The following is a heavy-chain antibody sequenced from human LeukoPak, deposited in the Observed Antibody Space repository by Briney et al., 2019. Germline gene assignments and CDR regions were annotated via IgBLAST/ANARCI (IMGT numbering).Heavy chain of an antibody. CDR3: AREDPDRGYSYGMADAFDI. Sequence: ASVKVSCKASGYTFTSYDINWVRQATGQGLEWMGWMNPNSGNTGYAQKFQGRVTMTRNTSISTAYMELSSLRSEDTAVYYCAREDPDRGYSYGMADAFDIWGQGTMVTVSS. CDR1: GYTFTSYD. CDR2: MNPNSGNT. D-gene: IGHD5-18*01. J-gene: IGHJ3*02. V-gene: IGHV1-8*01.